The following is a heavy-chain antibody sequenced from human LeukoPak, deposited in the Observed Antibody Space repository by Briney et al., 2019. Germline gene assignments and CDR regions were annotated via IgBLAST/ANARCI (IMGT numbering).Heavy chain of an antibody. J-gene: IGHJ4*02. Sequence: SETLSRTCAVYGDSFSGYYWSWIRQSPGTGLEWIGGVNDRGTTNYNPNLKSRVTISVVTSSNQFSLRLTSVTAADTAIYFCATRRGGPYPYYFDHWDQGALVTASS. CDR1: GDSFSGYY. CDR2: VNDRGTT. V-gene: IGHV4-34*01. CDR3: ATRRGGPYPYYFDH. D-gene: IGHD2-15*01.